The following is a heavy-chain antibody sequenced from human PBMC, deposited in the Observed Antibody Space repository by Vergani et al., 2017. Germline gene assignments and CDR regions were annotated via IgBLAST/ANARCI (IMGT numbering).Heavy chain of an antibody. J-gene: IGHJ3*02. D-gene: IGHD4-17*01. CDR2: ISSSGSTI. CDR1: GFTFSSYE. Sequence: EVQLVESGGGLVQPGGSLRLSCAASGFTFSSYEMNWVRQAPGKGLEWVSYISSSGSTIYYADSVKGRFTISRDNSKNTLYLQMNSLRAEDTAVYYCAKLRLRGDAFDIWGQGTMVTVSS. CDR3: AKLRLRGDAFDI. V-gene: IGHV3-48*03.